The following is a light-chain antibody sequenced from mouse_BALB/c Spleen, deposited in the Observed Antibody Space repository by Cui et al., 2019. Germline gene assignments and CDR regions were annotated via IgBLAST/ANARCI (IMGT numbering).Light chain of an antibody. J-gene: IGKJ1*01. CDR2: SAS. CDR3: QQYSSYPRT. CDR1: QNVDTA. V-gene: IGKV6-13*01. Sequence: DIVMTQSQKCLSTSGRDSVSITGSVSQNVDTAVAWYQQKPGQSPKLLIYSASNRYTGVPDRFTGSGSGTDFTLTISNMQSEDLADYFCQQYSSYPRTFGGGTKLEIK.